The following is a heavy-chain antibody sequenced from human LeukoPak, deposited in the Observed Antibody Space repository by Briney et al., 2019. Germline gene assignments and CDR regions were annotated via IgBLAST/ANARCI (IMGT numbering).Heavy chain of an antibody. CDR3: TTDLIRITMVRGVIRPTDY. CDR2: IKSKTDGGTT. CDR1: GFTFSNAW. D-gene: IGHD3-10*01. J-gene: IGHJ4*02. V-gene: IGHV3-15*01. Sequence: GGSLRLSCAASGFTFSNAWMSWVRQAPGKGLEWVGRIKSKTDGGTTDYAAPVKGRFTISRDDSKNTLYLQMNSLKTEDTAVYYCTTDLIRITMVRGVIRPTDYWGQGTLVTVSS.